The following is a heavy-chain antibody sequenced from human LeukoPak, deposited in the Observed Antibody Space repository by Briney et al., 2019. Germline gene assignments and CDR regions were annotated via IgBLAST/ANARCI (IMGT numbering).Heavy chain of an antibody. V-gene: IGHV4-4*07. J-gene: IGHJ6*03. D-gene: IGHD6-19*01. CDR3: ARDKKYSSGWYRDYYYMDV. CDR2: IYTSGST. CDR1: GGSISTYY. Sequence: SETLSLTCTVSGGSISTYYWSWIRQPAGKGLEWIGRIYTSGSTNYNPSLKSRVTMSVDTSKNQFSLKLSSVTAADTAVYYCARDKKYSSGWYRDYYYMDVWGKGTTVTISS.